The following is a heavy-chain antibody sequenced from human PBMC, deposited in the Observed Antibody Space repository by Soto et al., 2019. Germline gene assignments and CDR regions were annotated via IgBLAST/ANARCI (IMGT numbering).Heavy chain of an antibody. CDR1: GFTFSSYG. J-gene: IGHJ6*02. V-gene: IGHV3-33*01. CDR3: ARGGYGSHVYYYGMDV. CDR2: IWYDGSNK. D-gene: IGHD5-18*01. Sequence: GGSLRLSCAASGFTFSSYGMHWVRQAPGKGLEWVAVIWYDGSNKYYADSVKGRFTISRDNSKNTLYLQMNSLRAEDTAVYYCARGGYGSHVYYYGMDVWGQGTTVTVSS.